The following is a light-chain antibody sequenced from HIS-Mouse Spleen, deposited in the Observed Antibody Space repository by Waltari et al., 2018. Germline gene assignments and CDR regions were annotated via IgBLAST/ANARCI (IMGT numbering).Light chain of an antibody. CDR2: DVS. Sequence: QSALTQPPSASGSPGQSVTIPCTGTSSDVGGYHHFLWYQQHPGKAPKLMIYDVSKRPSGVPDRFSGSKSGNTASLTVSGLQAEDEADYYCCSYAGSSTLVFGGGTKLTVL. J-gene: IGLJ2*01. V-gene: IGLV2-8*01. CDR3: CSYAGSSTLV. CDR1: SSDVGGYHH.